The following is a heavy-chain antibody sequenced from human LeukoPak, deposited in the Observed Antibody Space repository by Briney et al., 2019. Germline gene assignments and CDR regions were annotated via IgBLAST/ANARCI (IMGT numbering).Heavy chain of an antibody. J-gene: IGHJ6*03. V-gene: IGHV1-69*05. D-gene: IGHD2-2*01. CDR2: IIPIFGTA. CDR1: GGTFSSYA. Sequence: GASVKVSCKASGGTFSSYAISWVRQAPGQGLEWMGGIIPIFGTANYAQKFQGRVTITTDESTSTAYMELSSLRSEDTAEYYCASSTSSRSYYYYYMDVWGKGTTVTVSS. CDR3: ASSTSSRSYYYYYMDV.